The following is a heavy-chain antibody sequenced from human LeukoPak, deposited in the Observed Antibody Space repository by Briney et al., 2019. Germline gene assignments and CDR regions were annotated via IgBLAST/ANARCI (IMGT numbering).Heavy chain of an antibody. CDR3: AREEWFGELLKGGYYYYMDV. D-gene: IGHD3-10*01. CDR1: GGSISSSSYY. J-gene: IGHJ6*03. V-gene: IGHV4-39*07. CDR2: IYYSGST. Sequence: SETLSLTCTVSGGSISSSSYYWGWIRQPPGKGLEWIGSIYYSGSTYYNPSLKSRVTISVDTSKNQFSLKLSSVTAADTAVYYCAREEWFGELLKGGYYYYMDVWGKGTTVTVSS.